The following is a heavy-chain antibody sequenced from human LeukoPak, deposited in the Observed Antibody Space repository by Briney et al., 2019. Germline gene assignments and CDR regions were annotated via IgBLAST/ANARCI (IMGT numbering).Heavy chain of an antibody. D-gene: IGHD6-13*01. CDR1: GGSISSDY. J-gene: IGHJ5*02. CDR2: IYYSGST. Sequence: SETLSLTCTVSGGSISSDYWSWIRQPPGKGLEWIGYIYYSGSTNYNPSLKSRVTISVDTSKNQFSLKLSSVTAADTAVYYCARGMVGSSSWYGNWFDPWGQGTLVTVSS. CDR3: ARGMVGSSSWYGNWFDP. V-gene: IGHV4-59*01.